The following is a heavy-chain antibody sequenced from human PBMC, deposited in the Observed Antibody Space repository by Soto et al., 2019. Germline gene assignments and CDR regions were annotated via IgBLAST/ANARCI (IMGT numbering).Heavy chain of an antibody. V-gene: IGHV4-34*01. J-gene: IGHJ4*02. CDR2: INHRRRT. CDR3: ARGQDFWSGYPFDY. CDR1: VGSFSGYY. Sequence: SETLSLTCAVYVGSFSGYYWTWIRQPPGKGLEWIGEINHRRRTKYNPSLKSRVTMSVDTSKNQFSLNLNSVTAADTAVYYCARGQDFWSGYPFDYWGQGILVTVSS. D-gene: IGHD3-3*01.